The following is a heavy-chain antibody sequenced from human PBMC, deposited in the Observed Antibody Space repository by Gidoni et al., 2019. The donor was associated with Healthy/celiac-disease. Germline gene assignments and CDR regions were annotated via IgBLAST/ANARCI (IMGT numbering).Heavy chain of an antibody. J-gene: IGHJ6*02. Sequence: EVQLVESGGGLVQPGGSLRLSCAASGFTFSSYWMSWVRQAPGKGLELVANIKQDGSEKYYVDSVKGRFTISRDNAKNSLYLQMNSLRAEDTAVYYCAREGRYDFWSGYSPFDYYYYGMDVWGQGTTVTVSS. D-gene: IGHD3-3*01. CDR3: AREGRYDFWSGYSPFDYYYYGMDV. V-gene: IGHV3-7*01. CDR1: GFTFSSYW. CDR2: IKQDGSEK.